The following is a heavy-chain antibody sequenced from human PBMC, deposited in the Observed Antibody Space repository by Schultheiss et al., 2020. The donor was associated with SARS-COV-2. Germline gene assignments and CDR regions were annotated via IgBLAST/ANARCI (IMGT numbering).Heavy chain of an antibody. CDR3: ARGRRYCTNGVCYPGRWFDP. CDR1: GGSISSYY. D-gene: IGHD2-8*01. Sequence: SETLSLTCTVSGGSISSYYWSWIRQPAGKGLEWIGRIYTSGSTNYNPSLKSRVTISVDTSKNQFSLKLSSVTAADTAVYYCARGRRYCTNGVCYPGRWFDPWGQGTLVTVSS. J-gene: IGHJ5*02. V-gene: IGHV4-4*07. CDR2: IYTSGST.